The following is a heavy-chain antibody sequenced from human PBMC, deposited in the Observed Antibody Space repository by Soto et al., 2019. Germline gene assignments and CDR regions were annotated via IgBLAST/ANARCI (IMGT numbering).Heavy chain of an antibody. Sequence: GGSLGLSCAASGFPFSSYVMSWVRQAPGKGLEWVSGISGGGSNTFYADYVKGRFTISRDNSKNTLLLQMNSLGAEDTAVYYCAKDSNKYSSSLRGRYFDYWGQGIGVTVSS. CDR1: GFPFSSYV. CDR3: AKDSNKYSSSLRGRYFDY. CDR2: ISGGGSNT. V-gene: IGHV3-23*01. D-gene: IGHD4-4*01. J-gene: IGHJ4*02.